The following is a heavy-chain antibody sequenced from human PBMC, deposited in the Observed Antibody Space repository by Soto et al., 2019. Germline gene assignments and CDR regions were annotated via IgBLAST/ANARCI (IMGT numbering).Heavy chain of an antibody. CDR2: VYATGTT. V-gene: IGHV4-4*07. CDR1: GGSISKFY. J-gene: IGHJ5*02. CDR3: VRDGSKSLRDWFDP. Sequence: PWETLSLTGNVSGGSISKFYWAWIRKTAGNGLEWMGRVYATGTTDYNPSLRSRVAMSVDISKKTFSLRLRSVTGADSGVYYCVRDGSKSLRDWFDPWGQGILVTVSS.